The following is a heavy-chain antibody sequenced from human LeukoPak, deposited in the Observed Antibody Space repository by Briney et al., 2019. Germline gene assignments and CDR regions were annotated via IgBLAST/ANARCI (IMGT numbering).Heavy chain of an antibody. V-gene: IGHV1-2*02. CDR1: GYTFTGYY. CDR2: INPNSGGT. Sequence: GASVKVSCKASGYTFTGYYMHWVRQAPGQGLEWMGWINPNSGGTNYAQKFQGRVTMTRDTSISTAYMELSRLRSDDTAVYYCARDLDRDYDFWSGYYDLAVFDPWGQGTLVTVSS. CDR3: ARDLDRDYDFWSGYYDLAVFDP. D-gene: IGHD3-3*01. J-gene: IGHJ5*02.